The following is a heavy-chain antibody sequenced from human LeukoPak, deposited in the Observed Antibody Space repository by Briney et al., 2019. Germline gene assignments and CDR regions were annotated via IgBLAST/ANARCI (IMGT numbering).Heavy chain of an antibody. J-gene: IGHJ5*02. CDR1: GGTFSSYA. CDR2: IISILGIA. CDR3: ASVLSGIAVAGSFDP. D-gene: IGHD6-19*01. Sequence: SVNVSCKASGGTFSSYAFSWMRQAPGQGLEWMGRIISILGIANYAQKFQGRVTITADKSTSTAYMELSSLRSEDTAVYYCASVLSGIAVAGSFDPWGQGNLVTVFS. V-gene: IGHV1-69*04.